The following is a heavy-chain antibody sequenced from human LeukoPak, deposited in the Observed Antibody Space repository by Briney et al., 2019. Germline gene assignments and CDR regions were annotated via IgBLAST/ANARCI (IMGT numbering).Heavy chain of an antibody. CDR3: AKAAAGTGGVFDY. D-gene: IGHD6-13*01. CDR2: ISWNSGSI. V-gene: IGHV3-9*03. CDR1: GFSFDDYA. J-gene: IGHJ4*02. Sequence: PGGSLKLSCVGSGFSFDDYAMHWVRQAPGKGLEWVSGISWNSGSIGYADSVKGRFAISRDNAKNSLYLQMNSLRAEVMALYYCAKAAAGTGGVFDYWGQGTLVTVSS.